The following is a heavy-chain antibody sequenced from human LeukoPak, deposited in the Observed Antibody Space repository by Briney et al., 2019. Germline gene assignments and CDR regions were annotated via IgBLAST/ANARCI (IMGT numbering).Heavy chain of an antibody. CDR3: ARHVDSNYPFDY. Sequence: SVKVSCKASGGTFSSSAISWVRQAPGQGLEWMGGIIPIFGTANYAQKFQGRVTITADESTSTAYMELSSLRSEDTAVYYCARHVDSNYPFDYWGQGTLVTVSS. D-gene: IGHD4-11*01. CDR2: IIPIFGTA. V-gene: IGHV1-69*13. J-gene: IGHJ4*02. CDR1: GGTFSSSA.